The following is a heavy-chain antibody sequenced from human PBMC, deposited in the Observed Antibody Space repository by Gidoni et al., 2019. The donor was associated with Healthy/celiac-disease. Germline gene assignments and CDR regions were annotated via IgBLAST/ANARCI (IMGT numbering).Heavy chain of an antibody. Sequence: EVQLFESGGGLVQPGGSLRLSCAASGFPFSSYAMSWVRQAPGKGLEWVSAISGSGGSTYYADSVKGRFTISRDNSKNTLYLQMNSLRAEDTAVYYCAKDGEPDYYDSSGYSNYWGQGTLVTVSS. D-gene: IGHD3-22*01. CDR2: ISGSGGST. J-gene: IGHJ4*02. CDR3: AKDGEPDYYDSSGYSNY. CDR1: GFPFSSYA. V-gene: IGHV3-23*01.